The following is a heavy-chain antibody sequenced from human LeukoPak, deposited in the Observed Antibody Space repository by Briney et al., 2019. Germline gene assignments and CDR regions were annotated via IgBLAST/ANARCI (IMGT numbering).Heavy chain of an antibody. D-gene: IGHD6-19*01. CDR3: ARDPRGGWSNFDY. CDR2: VSAYNGNT. V-gene: IGHV1-18*01. Sequence: ASVKVSCKTSGYALTTYSISWVRQAPRQGLEWVGWVSAYNGNTYYAEKFQGRVTMTTDTSTTTAYMELTSLRSDDTAVYYCARDPRGGWSNFDYWGQGTLVTVSS. CDR1: GYALTTYS. J-gene: IGHJ4*02.